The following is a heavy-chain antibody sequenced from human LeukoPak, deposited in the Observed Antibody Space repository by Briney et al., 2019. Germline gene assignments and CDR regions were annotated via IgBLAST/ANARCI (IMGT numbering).Heavy chain of an antibody. J-gene: IGHJ3*02. D-gene: IGHD5-18*01. V-gene: IGHV3-21*01. CDR1: GFTFSSYA. Sequence: PGGSLRLSCAACGFTFSSYAMHWVRQDPGKGLEWVSYIDTSSNYIYYADSVKGRFTISRDNAKNSLYLQMSSLRAEDTAVYYCARGAYSYPLNAFDIWGQGTMVIVSS. CDR3: ARGAYSYPLNAFDI. CDR2: IDTSSNYI.